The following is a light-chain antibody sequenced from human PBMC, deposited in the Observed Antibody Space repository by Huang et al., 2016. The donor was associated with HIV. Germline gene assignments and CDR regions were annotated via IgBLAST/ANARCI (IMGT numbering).Light chain of an antibody. CDR2: DAS. J-gene: IGKJ4*01. Sequence: IVLTQSPATLSWYVGETISLSFRANQNPHNLLTWYQQRPGQPPRRIIYDASYRVSGVPARFRGSGSGTDFTLTMTGLEPEDFAIDYCQQRTEWLTFGGGT. V-gene: IGKV3-11*01. CDR3: QQRTEWLT. CDR1: QNPHNL.